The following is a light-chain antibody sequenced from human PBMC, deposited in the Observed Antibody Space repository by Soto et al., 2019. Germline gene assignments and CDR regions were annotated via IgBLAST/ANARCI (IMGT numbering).Light chain of an antibody. CDR3: SSYAGSNLWV. J-gene: IGLJ3*02. CDR1: SSDVGNYKY. CDR2: EVS. V-gene: IGLV2-8*01. Sequence: QSVLTQSPSASGSPGQSVTISCTRTSSDVGNYKYVSWYQQHPGKAPKLMIYEVSKRPSGVPDRFSGSKSGNTDSLTVSGLQVEDEADYYCSSYAGSNLWVFGGGTKLTVL.